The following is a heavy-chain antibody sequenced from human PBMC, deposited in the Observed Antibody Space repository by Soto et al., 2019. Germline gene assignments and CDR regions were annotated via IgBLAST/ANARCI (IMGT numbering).Heavy chain of an antibody. CDR3: ARDCSSTSCYPQWLNAFDI. V-gene: IGHV1-69*01. D-gene: IGHD2-2*01. CDR2: IIPIFGTA. Sequence: QVQLVQSGAEVKKPGSSVKVSCKASGGTFSSYAISWVRQAPGQGLEWMGGIIPIFGTANYAQKFQGRVTITADESTSTAYMELSSLRSEDTAVYYCARDCSSTSCYPQWLNAFDIWGQGTMVTVSS. CDR1: GGTFSSYA. J-gene: IGHJ3*02.